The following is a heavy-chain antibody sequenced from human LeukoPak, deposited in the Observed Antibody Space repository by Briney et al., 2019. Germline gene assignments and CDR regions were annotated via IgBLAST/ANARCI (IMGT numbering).Heavy chain of an antibody. V-gene: IGHV4-39*01. D-gene: IGHD2-15*01. CDR1: GGSISSSPYT. Sequence: SETLSLTFTVSGGSISSSPYTWGWIRQSPGKGLDWIGIISNSGSTHYNPSLKSRVYISVDTSKNQFFLKLSSVTAADTAAYYCARHGGLVVMSPYSDYWGQGTLVTVSS. CDR2: ISNSGST. CDR3: ARHGGLVVMSPYSDY. J-gene: IGHJ4*02.